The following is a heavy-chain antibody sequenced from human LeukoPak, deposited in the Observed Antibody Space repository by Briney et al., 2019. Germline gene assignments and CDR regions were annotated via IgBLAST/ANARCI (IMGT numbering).Heavy chain of an antibody. D-gene: IGHD2-15*01. V-gene: IGHV1-2*02. CDR3: ARAGTVLVVAATPYYYGMDV. Sequence: ASVKVSCKASGYTFTGYYMHWVRQAPGQGLEWMGWINPNSGGTNYAQKFQGRVTMTRDTSISTAYMELSRLRSDDTAVYYCARAGTVLVVAATPYYYGMDVWGQGTTVTVSS. CDR1: GYTFTGYY. J-gene: IGHJ6*02. CDR2: INPNSGGT.